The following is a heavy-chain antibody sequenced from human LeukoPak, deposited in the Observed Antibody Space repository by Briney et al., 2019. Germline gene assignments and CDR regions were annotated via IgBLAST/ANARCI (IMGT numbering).Heavy chain of an antibody. CDR1: GFTFSSYW. D-gene: IGHD5-24*01. CDR2: INSDGSST. V-gene: IGHV3-74*01. Sequence: PGGSLRLSCAASGFTFSSYWMHWVRQAPGKGLVWVSRINSDGSSTSYADSVKGRFTISRDNSKKTVYLQMNSLRTEDTAVYYCAKDRWLQGYFDYSGQGTLVTVSS. J-gene: IGHJ4*02. CDR3: AKDRWLQGYFDY.